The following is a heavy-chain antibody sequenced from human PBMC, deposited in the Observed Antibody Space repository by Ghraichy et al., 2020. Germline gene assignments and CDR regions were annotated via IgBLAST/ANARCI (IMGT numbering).Heavy chain of an antibody. V-gene: IGHV1-69*13. CDR1: GGAVSSYA. Sequence: SLKVSCKASGGAVSSYAISWVRPAPGQGLEWMGGIIPLFGTTNYVQKFQGRLTITADESTSTTYMELSSLRSEDTAVYYCAAPEDYDTSGYYSFYYFDYWGQGTLVTVSS. D-gene: IGHD3-22*01. J-gene: IGHJ4*02. CDR2: IIPLFGTT. CDR3: AAPEDYDTSGYYSFYYFDY.